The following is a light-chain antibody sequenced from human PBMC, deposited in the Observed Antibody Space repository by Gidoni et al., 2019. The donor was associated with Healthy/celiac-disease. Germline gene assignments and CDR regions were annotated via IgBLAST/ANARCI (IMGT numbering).Light chain of an antibody. CDR2: EVS. J-gene: IGLJ1*01. V-gene: IGLV2-23*02. CDR3: CSCAGSSTYYV. CDR1: SSDVGSYNL. Sequence: QSALTQPASVSGSPGPSITISCTGTSSDVGSYNLVSWYQQHPGKAPKLMIYEVSKRPSGVSNRFSGSKSGNTASLTISGLQAEDEADYYCCSCAGSSTYYVFGTGTKVTVL.